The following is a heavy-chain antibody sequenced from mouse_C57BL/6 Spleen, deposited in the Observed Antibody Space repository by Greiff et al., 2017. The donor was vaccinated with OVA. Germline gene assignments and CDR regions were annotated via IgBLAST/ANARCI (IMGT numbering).Heavy chain of an antibody. J-gene: IGHJ1*03. D-gene: IGHD1-1*01. CDR1: GYTFTDYE. CDR2: IDPETGGT. CDR3: TRGYGSPPWYFDV. V-gene: IGHV1-15*01. Sequence: LQESGAELVRPGASVTLSCKASGYTFTDYEMHWVKQTPVHGLEWIGAIDPETGGTAYNQKFKGKAILTADKSSSTAYMELRSLTSEESAVYYCTRGYGSPPWYFDVGGTGTTVTVSS.